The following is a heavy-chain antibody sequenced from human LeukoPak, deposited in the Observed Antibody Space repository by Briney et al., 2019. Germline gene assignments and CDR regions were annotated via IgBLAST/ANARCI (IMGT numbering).Heavy chain of an antibody. CDR3: ARVGSITARKNYFDY. V-gene: IGHV1-2*02. CDR1: GYTFTAYY. CDR2: INPNSGGT. J-gene: IGHJ4*02. Sequence: APVKVSCKAAGYTFTAYYIHWVRRAPGQGLEWMGWINPNSGGTNSAQKFQGRVTMTRDPSISTAYMEISRLTSDDTAVYHCARVGSITARKNYFDYWGQGTLVTVSS. D-gene: IGHD6-6*01.